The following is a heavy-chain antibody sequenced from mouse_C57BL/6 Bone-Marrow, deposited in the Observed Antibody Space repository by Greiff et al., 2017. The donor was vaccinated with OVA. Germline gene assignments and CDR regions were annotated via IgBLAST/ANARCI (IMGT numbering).Heavy chain of an antibody. J-gene: IGHJ3*01. CDR3: SRRAYSNYHFAY. V-gene: IGHV5-6*01. CDR1: GFTFSSYG. Sequence: EVKLVESGGDLVKPGGSLKLSCAASGFTFSSYGMSWVRQTPDKRLEWVATISSGGSYTYYPNSLKGRFTISRDNAKNTLYLQMSSLKSEDTAVYYCSRRAYSNYHFAYWGQGTLVTVSA. D-gene: IGHD2-5*01. CDR2: ISSGGSYT.